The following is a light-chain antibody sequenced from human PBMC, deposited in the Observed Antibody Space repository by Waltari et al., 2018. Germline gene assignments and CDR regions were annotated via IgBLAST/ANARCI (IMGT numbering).Light chain of an antibody. CDR2: KAS. V-gene: IGKV1-5*03. J-gene: IGKJ4*02. CDR3: QHYDSYSAT. CDR1: QSISRW. Sequence: DIQMTQSPSTLSASVGDRVTITCRASQSISRWLAWEQQKAGKAPKLLIYKASILERGVPSGFSGGGSGTEFTLTISSLQPDDFATYYCQHYDSYSATFGRGTKVEIK.